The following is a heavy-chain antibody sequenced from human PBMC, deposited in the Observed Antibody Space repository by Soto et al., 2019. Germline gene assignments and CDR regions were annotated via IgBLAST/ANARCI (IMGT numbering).Heavy chain of an antibody. CDR3: ARAEPNDYGDYGAFDI. J-gene: IGHJ3*02. CDR2: VYYSGRT. D-gene: IGHD4-17*01. V-gene: IGHV4-31*03. CDR1: GDSISSGGYY. Sequence: QVQLQESGPGLVKPSQTLSLTCTVSGDSISSGGYYWSWIRQHPGQGLEWIGYVYYSGRTYYKPSLKSRVTISVDTSKNQFSLRLSSLTAADTAVYYCARAEPNDYGDYGAFDIWGQGTVVTVSS.